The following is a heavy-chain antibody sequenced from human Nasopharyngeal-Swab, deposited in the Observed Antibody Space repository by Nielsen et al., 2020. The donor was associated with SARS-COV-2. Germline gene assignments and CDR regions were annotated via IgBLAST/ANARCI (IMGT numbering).Heavy chain of an antibody. Sequence: SETLSLTCTVSGGSISSYYWSWIRQPPGKGLEWIGYIYYSGSTNYNPSLKSRVTISVDTSKNQFSLKLSSVPAADTAVYYCARRAGSGWYGYWGQGTLVTVSS. CDR1: GGSISSYY. CDR3: ARRAGSGWYGY. J-gene: IGHJ4*02. D-gene: IGHD6-19*01. CDR2: IYYSGST. V-gene: IGHV4-59*01.